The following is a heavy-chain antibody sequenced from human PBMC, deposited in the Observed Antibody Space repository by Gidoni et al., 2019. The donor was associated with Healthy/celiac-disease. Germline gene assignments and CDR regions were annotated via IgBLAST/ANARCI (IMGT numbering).Heavy chain of an antibody. J-gene: IGHJ4*02. V-gene: IGHV3-73*02. CDR1: GFTFSGSA. D-gene: IGHD3-22*01. Sequence: EMQLVESGGGLVQPGGSLNLSCAASGFTFSGSAMHWVRQASGKGLEWVGRIRSKANSYATAYAASVKGRFTISRDDSKNTAYLQMNSLKTEDTAVYYCTSDSSGYYVYYFDYWGQGTLVTVSS. CDR3: TSDSSGYYVYYFDY. CDR2: IRSKANSYAT.